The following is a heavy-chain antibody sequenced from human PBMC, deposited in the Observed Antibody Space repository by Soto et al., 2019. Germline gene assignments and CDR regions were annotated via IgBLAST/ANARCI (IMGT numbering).Heavy chain of an antibody. V-gene: IGHV3-74*01. CDR3: ARDLGNYARDYVDY. J-gene: IGHJ4*02. CDR1: GFTLSSYW. D-gene: IGHD1-7*01. CDR2: INSDGIRT. Sequence: EVQLVESGGGLVQPGGSLRLSCAASGFTLSSYWMHWVRQVPGKGLMWVSRINSDGIRTNYAASVKGRFTISRDNAKNTLNRQMNSLRAEDTAVYYCARDLGNYARDYVDYWGQGTLVTVSS.